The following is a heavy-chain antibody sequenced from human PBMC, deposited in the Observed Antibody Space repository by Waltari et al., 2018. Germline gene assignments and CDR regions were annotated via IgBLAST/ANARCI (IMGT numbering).Heavy chain of an antibody. CDR1: GFTFSSYE. Sequence: VQLVESGGGLVQPGGSLRLSCAASGFTFSSYEMNWVRQAPGKGLEWIGSIYYSGSTYYNPSLKSRVTISVDTSKNQFSLKLSSVTAADTAVYYCARRKVGRMVYYFDYWGQGTLVTVSS. CDR2: IYYSGST. D-gene: IGHD3-10*01. CDR3: ARRKVGRMVYYFDY. J-gene: IGHJ4*02. V-gene: IGHV4-59*05.